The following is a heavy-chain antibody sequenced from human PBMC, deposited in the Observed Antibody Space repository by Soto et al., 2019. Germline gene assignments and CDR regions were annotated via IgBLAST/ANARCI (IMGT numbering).Heavy chain of an antibody. Sequence: GGSLRLSCAASGFTFSSYGMHWVRQAPGKGLEWVAVIPYDGSNKYYADSVKGRFTISRDNSKNTLYLQMNSLRAEDTAVYYCAKDPPKRSGYHSGYFQHWGQGTLVTVSS. J-gene: IGHJ1*01. D-gene: IGHD3-22*01. V-gene: IGHV3-30*18. CDR1: GFTFSSYG. CDR3: AKDPPKRSGYHSGYFQH. CDR2: IPYDGSNK.